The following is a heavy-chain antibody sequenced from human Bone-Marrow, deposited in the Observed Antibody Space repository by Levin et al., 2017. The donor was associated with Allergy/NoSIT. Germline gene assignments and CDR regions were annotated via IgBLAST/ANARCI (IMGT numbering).Heavy chain of an antibody. CDR2: IKQDGSEK. V-gene: IGHV3-7*01. J-gene: IGHJ4*02. D-gene: IGHD2-15*01. CDR1: GFTFSSYW. CDR3: ARARLCSGGSCYPFDY. Sequence: GGSLRLSCAASGFTFSSYWMSWVRQAPGKGLEWVANIKQDGSEKYYVDSVKGRFTISRDNAKNSLYLQMSSLRAEDTAVYYCARARLCSGGSCYPFDYWGQGTLVTVSS.